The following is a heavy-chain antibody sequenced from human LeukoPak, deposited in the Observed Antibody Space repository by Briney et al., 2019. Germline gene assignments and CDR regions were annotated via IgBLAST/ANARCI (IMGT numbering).Heavy chain of an antibody. CDR2: ISAYNGNT. J-gene: IGHJ5*02. CDR3: ARESGYSSSWYWFDP. Sequence: ASVRVSCKASGGTFSSYAISWVRQAPGQGLEWMGRISAYNGNTNYAQKLQGRVTMTTDTSTSTAYMELRSLRSDDTAVYYCARESGYSSSWYWFDPWGQGTLVTVSS. CDR1: GGTFSSYA. D-gene: IGHD6-13*01. V-gene: IGHV1-18*01.